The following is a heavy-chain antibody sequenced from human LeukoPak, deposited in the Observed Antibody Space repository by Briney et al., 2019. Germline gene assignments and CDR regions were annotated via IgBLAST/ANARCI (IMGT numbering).Heavy chain of an antibody. V-gene: IGHV1-24*01. J-gene: IGHJ4*02. CDR3: APTPQIVGATGVSFDS. D-gene: IGHD1-26*01. Sequence: GASVKVSCRVSGYTLTELSMRWVRRAPGKGREGRGGFDPEHGETLYAQKFQGRVTMTEDTSTDTAYMELSSLRSEDTAVYYCAPTPQIVGATGVSFDSWGQGTLVTVSS. CDR2: FDPEHGET. CDR1: GYTLTELS.